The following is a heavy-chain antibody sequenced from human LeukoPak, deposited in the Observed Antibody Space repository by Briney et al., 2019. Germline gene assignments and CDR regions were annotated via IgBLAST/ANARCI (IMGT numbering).Heavy chain of an antibody. CDR1: EFTFTDYW. J-gene: IGHJ3*02. V-gene: IGHV3-74*03. D-gene: IGHD5-18*01. CDR2: VKNDESEI. CDR3: VRDRGYSNDNAFDI. Sequence: GGSLRLSCAASEFTFTDYWMHWVRQVPGKGLVWVARVKNDESEITYADSVKGRFTISRDNAKKTVHLQMNSLRAEDTALYYCVRDRGYSNDNAFDIWGQGTMVTVSS.